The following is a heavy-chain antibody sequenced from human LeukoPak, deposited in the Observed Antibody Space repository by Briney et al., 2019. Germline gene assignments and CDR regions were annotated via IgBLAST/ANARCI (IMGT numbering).Heavy chain of an antibody. CDR3: ARAWDTAMVTELPADDY. D-gene: IGHD5-18*01. CDR1: GYTFTSYG. J-gene: IGHJ4*02. V-gene: IGHV1-18*01. CDR2: ISAYNGNT. Sequence: GASVKVSCKASGYTFTSYGISWVRQAPGQGLEWMGWISAYNGNTNYAQKLQGRVTMTTDTSTSTAYMELRSLRSDDTAVYYCARAWDTAMVTELPADDYWGQGTLVTVSS.